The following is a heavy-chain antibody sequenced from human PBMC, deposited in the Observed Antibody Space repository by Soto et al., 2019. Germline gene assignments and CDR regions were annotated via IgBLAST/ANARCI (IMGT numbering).Heavy chain of an antibody. D-gene: IGHD5-12*01. Sequence: QVQLVESGGGVVQPGRSLRLSCAASGFTFSSYGMHWVRQAPGKGLEWVAVISYDGSNKYYADSVKGRFTISRDNSKNTLYLQMNSLRAEDTAVYYCAKDLLRVVATIPYYYYGMDVWGQGTTVTVSS. J-gene: IGHJ6*02. V-gene: IGHV3-30*18. CDR3: AKDLLRVVATIPYYYYGMDV. CDR1: GFTFSSYG. CDR2: ISYDGSNK.